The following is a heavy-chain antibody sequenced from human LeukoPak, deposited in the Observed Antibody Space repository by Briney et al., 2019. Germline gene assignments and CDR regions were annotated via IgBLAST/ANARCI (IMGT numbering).Heavy chain of an antibody. CDR3: ARDLSGRYVWDY. Sequence: AGGSLRLSCAASGFTFNSHAMHWARQAPGKGLEWVAFISYEGSTEYYAESVKGRFTVSRDNSKNTLYLQVNSLRAEDTAVYYCARDLSGRYVWDYWGQGTLVSVSS. D-gene: IGHD1-26*01. J-gene: IGHJ4*02. CDR1: GFTFNSHA. V-gene: IGHV3-33*05. CDR2: ISYEGSTE.